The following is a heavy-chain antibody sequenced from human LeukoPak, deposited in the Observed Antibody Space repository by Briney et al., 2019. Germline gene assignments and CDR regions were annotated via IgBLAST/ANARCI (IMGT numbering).Heavy chain of an antibody. J-gene: IGHJ4*02. Sequence: PGGSLRLSCAASGFTFSSYGMHWVRQAPGKGLEWVAVIWYDGSNKYYADSVKGRFTISRDNSKNTLYLQMNSLRAEDTAVYYCARGRFDPTYYFDYWGQGTLVTVSS. V-gene: IGHV3-33*08. CDR3: ARGRFDPTYYFDY. CDR2: IWYDGSNK. D-gene: IGHD3-3*01. CDR1: GFTFSSYG.